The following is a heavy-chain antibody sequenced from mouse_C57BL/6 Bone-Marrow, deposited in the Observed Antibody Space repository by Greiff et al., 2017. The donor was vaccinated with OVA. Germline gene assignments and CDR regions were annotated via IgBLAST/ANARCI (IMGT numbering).Heavy chain of an antibody. D-gene: IGHD1-1*01. Sequence: VQLQQSVAELVRPGASVKLSCTASGFNIKNTYMHWVKQRPEQGLEWIGRIDPANDNTKYAPKFQGKATMTADTSSNTAYLQLSSLSSEDTAVYCCARGNFGSSFYAMVYWGQGTSVTVSS. J-gene: IGHJ4*01. V-gene: IGHV14-3*01. CDR3: ARGNFGSSFYAMVY. CDR1: GFNIKNTY. CDR2: IDPANDNT.